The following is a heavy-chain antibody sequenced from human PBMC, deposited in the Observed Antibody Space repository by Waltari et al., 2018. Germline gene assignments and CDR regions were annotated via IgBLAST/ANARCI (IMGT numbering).Heavy chain of an antibody. Sequence: EVQLVESGGVVVQPGGSLRHSCAASGFTFDDYAMHWVRQAPGKGLEWVSLINWDGNSPYYADSVKGRFTISRDNSKNSVYLQMNSLRAEDTALYYCAKDWGDHGAFDIWGQGTMVTVSS. CDR3: AKDWGDHGAFDI. CDR1: GFTFDDYA. CDR2: INWDGNSP. D-gene: IGHD2-21*02. J-gene: IGHJ3*02. V-gene: IGHV3-43D*04.